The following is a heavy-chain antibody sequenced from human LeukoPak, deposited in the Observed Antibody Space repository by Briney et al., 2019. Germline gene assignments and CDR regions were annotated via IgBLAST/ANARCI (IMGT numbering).Heavy chain of an antibody. V-gene: IGHV1-8*01. CDR2: MNPNSGNA. J-gene: IGHJ4*02. D-gene: IGHD5-18*01. CDR1: GYTFTSYD. CDR3: ARVKRGYSYGYY. Sequence: ASVKVSCKASGYTFTSYDINWVRQATGQGLEWMGWMNPNSGNAGYAQKFQGRVTMTRNTSISTAYMELSSLRSEDTAVYYCARVKRGYSYGYYWGQGTLVTVSS.